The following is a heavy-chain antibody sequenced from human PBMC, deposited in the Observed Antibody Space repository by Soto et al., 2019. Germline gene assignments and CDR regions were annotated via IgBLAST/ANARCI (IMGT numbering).Heavy chain of an antibody. CDR1: RGTFSRYT. CDR2: IFPVSGTT. V-gene: IGHV1-69*01. CDR3: ATDAIRGYGFGYGALAFES. J-gene: IGHJ4*02. D-gene: IGHD5-18*01. Sequence: QVQLEQSGAEVKKPGSSVKVSCKASRGTFSRYTIIWVRQAPGQGLEWVRGIFPVSGTTNYAQKFQGRVTITAEESMSTAYMELRSLISEDTSVYYCATDAIRGYGFGYGALAFESWGQGTLVSVSS.